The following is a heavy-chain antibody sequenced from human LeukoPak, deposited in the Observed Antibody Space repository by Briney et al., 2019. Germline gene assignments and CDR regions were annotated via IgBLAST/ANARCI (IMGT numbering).Heavy chain of an antibody. D-gene: IGHD6-19*01. Sequence: GASVKVSCKASGYTFTTYDINWVRQATGQGLEWMGWMNPNSGNTGYTQKFQGRVTMTRNTSISTAYMELSSLRSEDTAVYYCARGRGSGHKENWFDPWGQGTLVSVSS. V-gene: IGHV1-8*01. CDR2: MNPNSGNT. CDR3: ARGRGSGHKENWFDP. J-gene: IGHJ5*02. CDR1: GYTFTTYD.